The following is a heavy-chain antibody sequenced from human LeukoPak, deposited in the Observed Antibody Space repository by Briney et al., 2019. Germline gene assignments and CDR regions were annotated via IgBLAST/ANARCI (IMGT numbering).Heavy chain of an antibody. CDR2: IYYSGST. CDR3: ARDFGGSYSDAFDI. V-gene: IGHV4-59*01. Sequence: PSETLSLTCTVSGGSISSYYWSWIRQPPGKGLEWIGYIYYSGSTNYNPSLKSRVTISVDTSKNQFSLKLSSVTAADTAVYYCARDFGGSYSDAFDIWGQGRMVTVSS. D-gene: IGHD1-26*01. CDR1: GGSISSYY. J-gene: IGHJ3*02.